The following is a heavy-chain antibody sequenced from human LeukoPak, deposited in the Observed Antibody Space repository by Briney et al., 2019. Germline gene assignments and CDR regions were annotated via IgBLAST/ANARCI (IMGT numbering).Heavy chain of an antibody. V-gene: IGHV3-11*04. Sequence: KPGGSLRLSCTASGFTFSDYYISWIRQAPGRGLEWLSYVSQSGSTIYYADSVKGRFTISRDNAKNSLYLQMNSLRAEDTAVYYCARDRDYDYVWGSYRYTSYFDYWGQGTLVTVSS. D-gene: IGHD3-16*02. J-gene: IGHJ4*02. CDR2: VSQSGSTI. CDR3: ARDRDYDYVWGSYRYTSYFDY. CDR1: GFTFSDYY.